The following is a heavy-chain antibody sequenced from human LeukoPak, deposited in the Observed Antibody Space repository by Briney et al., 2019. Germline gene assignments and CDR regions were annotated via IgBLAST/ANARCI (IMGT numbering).Heavy chain of an antibody. CDR2: IIPIFGTA. D-gene: IGHD3-9*01. CDR1: GGTFSSYA. V-gene: IGHV1-69*05. CDR3: ARARSTAPVTLRYFDWLLDAFDI. Sequence: ASVKVSCKASGGTFSSYAISWVRQAPGQGLEWMGGIIPIFGTANYAQKFQGRVTITTDESTSTAYMELSSLRSEDTAVYYCARARSTAPVTLRYFDWLLDAFDIWGQGTMVTVSS. J-gene: IGHJ3*02.